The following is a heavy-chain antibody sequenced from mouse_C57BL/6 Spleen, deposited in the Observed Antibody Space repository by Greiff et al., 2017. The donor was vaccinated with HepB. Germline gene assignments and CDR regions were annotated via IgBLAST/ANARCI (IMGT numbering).Heavy chain of an antibody. J-gene: IGHJ2*01. D-gene: IGHD1-1*01. Sequence: VQVVESGAELVRPGTSVKVSCKASGYAFTNYLIEWVKQRPGQGLEWIGVINPGSGGTNSNEKFKGKATLTADKSSSTAYMQLSSLTSEDSAVYFCARRTYYGSRAYYFDYWGQGTTLTVSS. V-gene: IGHV1-54*01. CDR3: ARRTYYGSRAYYFDY. CDR1: GYAFTNYL. CDR2: INPGSGGT.